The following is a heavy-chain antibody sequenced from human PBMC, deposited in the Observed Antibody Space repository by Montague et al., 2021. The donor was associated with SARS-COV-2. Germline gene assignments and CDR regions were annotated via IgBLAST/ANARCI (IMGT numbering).Heavy chain of an antibody. V-gene: IGHV3-21*01. CDR2: ISSSSSYI. CDR1: GFTFSSYS. CDR3: ARAYSGSYYPNFDY. J-gene: IGHJ4*02. Sequence: SLRLSCAASGFTFSSYSMNWVRQAPGKGLEWVSSISSSSSYIYYADSVKGRFTISGDNAKNSLYLQMNSLRAEDTAVYYCARAYSGSYYPNFDYWGQGTLVTVSS. D-gene: IGHD1-26*01.